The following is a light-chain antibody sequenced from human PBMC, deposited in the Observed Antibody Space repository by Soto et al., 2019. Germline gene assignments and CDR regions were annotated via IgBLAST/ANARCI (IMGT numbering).Light chain of an antibody. CDR1: QSVSSY. J-gene: IGKJ5*01. CDR2: DAS. V-gene: IGKV3-11*01. CDR3: QQRSNWPPGVIT. Sequence: EIVLTQSPATLSLSPGERATLSCRASQSVSSYLAWYQQKPGQAPRLLIYDASNRATGIPARFSGRGSGTDFPLTISVLEPEDFAVYYCQQRSNWPPGVITFGQGTRLEIK.